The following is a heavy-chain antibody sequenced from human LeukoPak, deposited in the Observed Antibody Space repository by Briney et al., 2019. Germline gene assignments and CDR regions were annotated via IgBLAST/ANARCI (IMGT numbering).Heavy chain of an antibody. CDR3: ARVWQDNSGVDY. V-gene: IGHV3-21*01. D-gene: IGHD2-21*01. J-gene: IGHJ4*02. Sequence: PGGSLRLSCAASGFTFSSYSMNWVRQAPGKGLEWVSSISSSSSYIYYADSVKGRFTISRDNAKNSLYLQMNSLRAEDTAVYYCARVWQDNSGVDYWGQGTLVTVSS. CDR2: ISSSSSYI. CDR1: GFTFSSYS.